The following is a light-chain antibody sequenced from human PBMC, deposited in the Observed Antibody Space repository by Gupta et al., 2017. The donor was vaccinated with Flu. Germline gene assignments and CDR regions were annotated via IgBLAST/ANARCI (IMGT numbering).Light chain of an antibody. J-gene: IGLJ3*02. Sequence: SYELTQPPSVSVSPGQTARIPCSGDALPKQYASWYQQKAGQAPVVVIYQDSERPSGIPERFSGSSSGTTVTLTISGVQAEDEADYYCQSADSSDTCVFGGGTKLTVL. CDR3: QSADSSDTCV. CDR1: ALPKQY. CDR2: QDS. V-gene: IGLV3-25*02.